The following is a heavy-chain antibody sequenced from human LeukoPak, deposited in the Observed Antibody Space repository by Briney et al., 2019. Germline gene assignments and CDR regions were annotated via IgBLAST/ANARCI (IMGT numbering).Heavy chain of an antibody. CDR1: GFTFSSYW. CDR3: AREGYQQPHYYYCMDV. D-gene: IGHD2-2*01. V-gene: IGHV3-7*01. Sequence: GGSLRLSCAASGFTFSSYWMSWVRQAPGKGLEWVANIKQDGSEKYYVDSVKGRFTISRDNAKNSLYLQMNSLRAEDTAVYYCAREGYQQPHYYYCMDVWGKGTTVTVSS. J-gene: IGHJ6*03. CDR2: IKQDGSEK.